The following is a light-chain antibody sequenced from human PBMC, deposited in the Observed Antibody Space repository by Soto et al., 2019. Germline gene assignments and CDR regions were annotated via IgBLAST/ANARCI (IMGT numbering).Light chain of an antibody. CDR2: DAS. Sequence: EIVLTQSPATLSLPPGERATLSCRASQSVSSYLAWYQQKPGQAPRLLIYDASNRATGIPARFSGSGSGTDFTLTISSLEPEDFAVYYCQQRSNWPPWTFGKGTKV. J-gene: IGKJ1*01. CDR3: QQRSNWPPWT. V-gene: IGKV3-11*01. CDR1: QSVSSY.